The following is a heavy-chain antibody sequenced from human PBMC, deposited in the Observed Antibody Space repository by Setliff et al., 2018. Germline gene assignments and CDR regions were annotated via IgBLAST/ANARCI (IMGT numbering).Heavy chain of an antibody. CDR1: GGSTGDFY. CDR2: ISYVGYT. Sequence: SETLSLTCSVSGGSTGDFYWSWIRQTPGKGLEWIGHISYVGYTVYKPSLQSRVTISADTSKKQLSLTLTSVTVADTAVYYCARAKYGTTTYFESWGPGTLVTVSS. CDR3: ARAKYGTTTYFES. J-gene: IGHJ4*02. D-gene: IGHD1-1*01. V-gene: IGHV4-59*01.